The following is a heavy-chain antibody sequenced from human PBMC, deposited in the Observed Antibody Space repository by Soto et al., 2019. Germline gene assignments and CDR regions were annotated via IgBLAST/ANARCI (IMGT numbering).Heavy chain of an antibody. CDR3: AKAREGCFDY. CDR1: GFTFSSYG. J-gene: IGHJ4*02. CDR2: ISYDGSNK. Sequence: QVQLVESGGGVVQPGRSLRLSCAASGFTFSSYGMHWVRQAPGKGLEWVAVISYDGSNKYYADSVKGRFTISRDNSKNTLYLQMNSLRAEETAVYYCAKAREGCFDYWGQGTLVTVSS. V-gene: IGHV3-30*18.